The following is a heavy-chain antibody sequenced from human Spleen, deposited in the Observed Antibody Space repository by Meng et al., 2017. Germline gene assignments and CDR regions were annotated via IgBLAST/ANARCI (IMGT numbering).Heavy chain of an antibody. CDR1: GGTFGNYG. V-gene: IGHV1-69*01. CDR3: ARDEDISAAGKLFGDY. CDR2: ISPIFGTA. J-gene: IGHJ4*02. D-gene: IGHD6-25*01. Sequence: QGQRVQSGAEVKKPGSSVKVSCKASGGTFGNYGISWVRQAPGQGLEWMGGISPIFGTANYAQTFQGRVTFTADESTTTAYMELSSLRSDDTAVYYCARDEDISAAGKLFGDYWGQGTLVTVSS.